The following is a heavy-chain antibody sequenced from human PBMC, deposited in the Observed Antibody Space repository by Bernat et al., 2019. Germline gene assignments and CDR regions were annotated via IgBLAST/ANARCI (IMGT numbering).Heavy chain of an antibody. J-gene: IGHJ6*02. D-gene: IGHD4-17*01. V-gene: IGHV3-30*18. Sequence: QVQLVESGGGVVQPGRSLRLSCAASGFTFGTYGMHWVRQAPGKGLEWVAAILYDGSDKYYADSVKDRFTISRDNSKNTLYLQMNSLRAEDTAVYYCVKNSPDYGYYYDGMDVWGQWTTVTVSS. CDR3: VKNSPDYGYYYDGMDV. CDR2: ILYDGSDK. CDR1: GFTFGTYG.